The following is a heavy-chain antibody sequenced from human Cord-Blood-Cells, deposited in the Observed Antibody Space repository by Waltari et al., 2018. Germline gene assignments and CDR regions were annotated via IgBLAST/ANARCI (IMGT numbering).Heavy chain of an antibody. D-gene: IGHD3-3*01. CDR1: GGSISSGGYY. J-gene: IGHJ3*02. V-gene: IGHV4-31*03. CDR3: ARGVYDFWSGYRNAFDI. CDR2: IYYSGST. Sequence: QVQLQESGPGLVKPSQTLSLTCTVSGGSISSGGYYWSWIRKHPGKGLEWIGYIYYSGSTYYNPSLKSRVTISVDTSKNQFSLKLSSVTAADTAVYYCARGVYDFWSGYRNAFDIWGQGTMVTVSS.